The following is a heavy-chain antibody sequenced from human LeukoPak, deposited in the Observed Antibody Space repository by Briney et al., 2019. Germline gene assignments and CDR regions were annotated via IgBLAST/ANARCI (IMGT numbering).Heavy chain of an antibody. CDR1: GGSISRYY. CDR2: NYTSGST. D-gene: IGHD1/OR15-1a*01. CDR3: ESNRAEQYYMDV. J-gene: IGHJ6*03. Sequence: SETLSLTCTVSGGSISRYYWSWIRQPAGEGLEWIGRNYTSGSTNYNPSLTSRVTMSVDKSKNQLSMKLSYVTAADTAVYYCESNRAEQYYMDVWGKGTTVTVSS. V-gene: IGHV4-4*07.